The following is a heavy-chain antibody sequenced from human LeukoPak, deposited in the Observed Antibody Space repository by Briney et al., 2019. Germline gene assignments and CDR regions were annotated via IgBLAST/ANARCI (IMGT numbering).Heavy chain of an antibody. CDR1: GFTVRNAW. Sequence: AGSLRLSCAASGFTVRNAWMSWVRQAPGKGLEWVGRIKSKTDSGTTDYAAPVKGRFTISRGDSKNTLYLQMNSLKFEDTAVYYCTTAPAQSDYWGQGTLVTVSS. J-gene: IGHJ4*02. CDR2: IKSKTDSGTT. CDR3: TTAPAQSDY. D-gene: IGHD2-2*01. V-gene: IGHV3-15*01.